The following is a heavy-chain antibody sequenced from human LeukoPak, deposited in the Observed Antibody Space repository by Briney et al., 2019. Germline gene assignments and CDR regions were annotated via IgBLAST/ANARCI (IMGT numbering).Heavy chain of an antibody. Sequence: SETLSLTCTVSGDSISSSGYYWGWIRQPPGKGLEWIGSIYYSGSTYYNPSLKSRVTISVDTSKNQFSLKLSSVTAADTAVYYCARVNLASSAAGRKDYFDYWGQGTLVTVSS. V-gene: IGHV4-39*07. CDR1: GDSISSSGYY. D-gene: IGHD6-13*01. J-gene: IGHJ4*02. CDR3: ARVNLASSAAGRKDYFDY. CDR2: IYYSGST.